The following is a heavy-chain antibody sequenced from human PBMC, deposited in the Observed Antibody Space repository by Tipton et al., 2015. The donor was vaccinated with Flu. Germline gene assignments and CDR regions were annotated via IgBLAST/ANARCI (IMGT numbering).Heavy chain of an antibody. CDR3: ARSYYFADV. V-gene: IGHV4-61*01. Sequence: TLSLTCAVSGGSFTNSHYYWGWIRQPPGRGLEWIGHIYSNRNTNYNPSLESRVTISVDTSKVQVFLHLRSVTAADTAVYYCARSYYFADVWGRGTTVTVSS. CDR2: IYSNRNT. J-gene: IGHJ6*03. CDR1: GGSFTNSHYY.